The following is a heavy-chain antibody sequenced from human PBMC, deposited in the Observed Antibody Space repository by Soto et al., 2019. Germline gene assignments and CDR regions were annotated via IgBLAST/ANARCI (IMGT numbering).Heavy chain of an antibody. Sequence: GGSLRLSCAASGFTFSSYAMSWVRQAPGKGLEWVSAISGSGGSTYYADSVKGRFTISRDNSKNTLYLQMNSLRAEDTAVYYCAKDQDCSSTSCYRDYYYYGMDVWGQGTTVTVSS. J-gene: IGHJ6*02. D-gene: IGHD2-2*01. CDR2: ISGSGGST. CDR3: AKDQDCSSTSCYRDYYYYGMDV. CDR1: GFTFSSYA. V-gene: IGHV3-23*01.